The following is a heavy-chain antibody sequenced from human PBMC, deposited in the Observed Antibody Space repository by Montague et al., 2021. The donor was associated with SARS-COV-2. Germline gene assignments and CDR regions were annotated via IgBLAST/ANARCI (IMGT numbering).Heavy chain of an antibody. CDR3: GGAWVYFSPVDV. Sequence: SETLSLTCAVSGGSISSRWWWSWVRPPPGKDLEWIGEIHQSESGRTNXNPPVNSRVTISIDQSKNYFSLNLTSMTAADTAVYYCGGAWVYFSPVDVWGQGTTVIVSS. CDR1: GGSISSRWW. V-gene: IGHV4-4*02. J-gene: IGHJ6*02. D-gene: IGHD1-26*01. CDR2: IHQSESGRT.